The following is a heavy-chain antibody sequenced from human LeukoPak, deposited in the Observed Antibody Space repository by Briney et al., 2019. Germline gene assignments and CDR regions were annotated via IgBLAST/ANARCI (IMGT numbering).Heavy chain of an antibody. V-gene: IGHV1-69*04. J-gene: IGHJ3*02. CDR3: ARDAYDILTGYYGAFDI. Sequence: SVKVSCKASGYTFTGYYMHWVRQAPGQGLEWMGRIIPVLGIANYAQKFQGRVTITADKSTSTAYMELSSLRSEDTAVYYCARDAYDILTGYYGAFDIWGQGTMVTVSS. D-gene: IGHD3-9*01. CDR1: GYTFTGYY. CDR2: IIPVLGIA.